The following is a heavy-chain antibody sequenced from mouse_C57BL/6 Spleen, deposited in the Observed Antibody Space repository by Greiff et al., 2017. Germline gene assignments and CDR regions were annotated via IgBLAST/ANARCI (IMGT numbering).Heavy chain of an antibody. CDR3: AREFITTVVAPYFDY. Sequence: QVQLQQSGAELVRPGTSVKVSCKASGYAFTNYLIEWVKQRPGQGLEWIGVINPGSGGTNYNEKFKGKATLTVDTSSSTAYMQLSSLTSEVTAVYFCAREFITTVVAPYFDYWGQGTTRTVSS. CDR2: INPGSGGT. V-gene: IGHV1-54*01. CDR1: GYAFTNYL. D-gene: IGHD1-1*01. J-gene: IGHJ2*01.